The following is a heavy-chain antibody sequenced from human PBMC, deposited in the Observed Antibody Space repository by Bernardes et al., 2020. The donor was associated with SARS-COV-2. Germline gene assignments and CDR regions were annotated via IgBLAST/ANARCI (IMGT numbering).Heavy chain of an antibody. CDR3: ARADRIEVAGRTEY. V-gene: IGHV3-23*01. D-gene: IGHD6-19*01. J-gene: IGHJ4*02. CDR1: GFTFRSYA. Sequence: GGSLRLSCAASGFTFRSYAMSWVRQAPGKGLEWVSGISGSGDSTYYIDSVKGRFTISRDSSKNTLYLQMNSLRAEDTAIYYCARADRIEVAGRTEYWGLGTLVTVSS. CDR2: ISGSGDST.